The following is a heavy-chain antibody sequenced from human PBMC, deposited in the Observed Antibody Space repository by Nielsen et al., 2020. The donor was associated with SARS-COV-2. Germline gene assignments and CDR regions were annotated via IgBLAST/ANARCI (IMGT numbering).Heavy chain of an antibody. CDR2: IYPSVGST. J-gene: IGHJ5*02. Sequence: ASVKVSCKASGCSFTSYDMHWVRQAPGQGLEWMGVIYPSVGSTIYAQKFQGRVTMTRDTSTSTVSMELSSLRSEDTAVYYCARGAWLDPWGQGTLVSVSS. CDR3: ARGAWLDP. D-gene: IGHD1-26*01. CDR1: GCSFTSYD. V-gene: IGHV1-46*01.